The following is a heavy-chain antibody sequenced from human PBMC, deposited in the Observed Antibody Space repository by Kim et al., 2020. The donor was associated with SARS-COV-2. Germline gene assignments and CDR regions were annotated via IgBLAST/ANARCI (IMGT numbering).Heavy chain of an antibody. CDR1: GGTFSSYA. CDR2: IIPIFGTA. V-gene: IGHV1-69*13. J-gene: IGHJ6*02. Sequence: SVKVSCKASGGTFSSYAITWVRQAPGQGLEWMGGIIPIFGTANYAQQFQGRVTITADESTSTAYMELSSLRSEDTAVYFCARAPRMGTGSYPHRSYYYYGMDVWVQGTTVTVSS. D-gene: IGHD1-26*01. CDR3: ARAPRMGTGSYPHRSYYYYGMDV.